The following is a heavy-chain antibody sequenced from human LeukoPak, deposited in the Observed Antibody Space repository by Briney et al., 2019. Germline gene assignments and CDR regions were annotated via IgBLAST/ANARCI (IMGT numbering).Heavy chain of an antibody. D-gene: IGHD1-1*01. CDR3: AREWKGGDN. Sequence: ASVKVSCKTSGYYFSTYSINWVRQVPGQGLDWVGWINCDNGNTNYARKFQGRVTMTTDTPTTTAYMELGSLTSDDTAVYYCAREWKGGDNWGQGSLVTVSS. CDR1: GYYFSTYS. J-gene: IGHJ4*02. V-gene: IGHV1-18*01. CDR2: INCDNGNT.